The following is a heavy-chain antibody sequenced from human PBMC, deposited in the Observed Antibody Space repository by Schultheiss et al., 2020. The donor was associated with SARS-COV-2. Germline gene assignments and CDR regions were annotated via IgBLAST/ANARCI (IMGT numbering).Heavy chain of an antibody. V-gene: IGHV3-30*18. J-gene: IGHJ4*02. Sequence: GGSLRLSCAASGFTFSSYGMHWVRQAPGKGLEWVAVISYDGSNKYYADSVKGRFTISRDNSENTLYLQMNSLRVEDTAVYYCAKDRPNWGDFDSWGQGILVTVSS. CDR3: AKDRPNWGDFDS. D-gene: IGHD7-27*01. CDR1: GFTFSSYG. CDR2: ISYDGSNK.